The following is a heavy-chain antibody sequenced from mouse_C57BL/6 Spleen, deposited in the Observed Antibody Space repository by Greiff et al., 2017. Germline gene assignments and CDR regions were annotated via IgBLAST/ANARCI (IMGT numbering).Heavy chain of an antibody. CDR1: GYTFTSYW. CDR2: IHPNSGST. D-gene: IGHD2-2*01. V-gene: IGHV1-64*01. Sequence: QVQLQQPGAELVKPGASVQLSCKASGYTFTSYWMHWVKQRPGQGLEWIGMIHPNSGSTNYNEKFKSKATLTVDKSSSTAYMQLSSLTSEDSAVYYCARATMVTTTCYFGCWAEGTTPIVS. J-gene: IGHJ2*01. CDR3: ARATMVTTTCYFGC.